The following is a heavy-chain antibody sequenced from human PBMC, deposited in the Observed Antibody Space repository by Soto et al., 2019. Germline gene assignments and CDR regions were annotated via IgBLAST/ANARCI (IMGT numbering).Heavy chain of an antibody. J-gene: IGHJ4*02. CDR2: IYYSGST. CDR1: GGSISSYY. D-gene: IGHD3-9*01. CDR3: ARANTYYDILTGALDY. Sequence: QVQLQESGPGLVKPSETLSLTCTVSGGSISSYYWSWIRQPPGKGLEWIGYIYYSGSTNYNPSLNSRVTISVDTSKNQFSLKLSSVPAADTAVYYCARANTYYDILTGALDYWGQGTLVTVSS. V-gene: IGHV4-59*01.